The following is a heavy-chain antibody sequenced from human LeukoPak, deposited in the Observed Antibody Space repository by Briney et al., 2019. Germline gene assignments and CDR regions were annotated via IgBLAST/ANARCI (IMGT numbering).Heavy chain of an antibody. V-gene: IGHV4-4*07. CDR3: ARPLDTYSSGWYQAPSGY. D-gene: IGHD6-19*01. Sequence: SETLSLTRTVSGGSISSYYWSWIRQPAGKGLEWIGRIYASGSTNYNPSLKSRVTMSVDTSKNQFSLKLSSVTAADTAVYYCARPLDTYSSGWYQAPSGYWGQGTLVTVSS. CDR1: GGSISSYY. CDR2: IYASGST. J-gene: IGHJ4*02.